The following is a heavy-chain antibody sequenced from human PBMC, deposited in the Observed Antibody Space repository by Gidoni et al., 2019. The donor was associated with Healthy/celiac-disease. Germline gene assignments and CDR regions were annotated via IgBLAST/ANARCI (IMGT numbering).Heavy chain of an antibody. J-gene: IGHJ4*02. Sequence: EVQLVESGGGLVQPGGCLRLSCAASGFTVSSNYMSGVRQAPGKGREWVSVIYSGGSTYYADSVKGRFTISRDNSKNTLYLQMNSLRAEDTAVYYCARWVEFLDYWGQGTLVTVSS. D-gene: IGHD2-21*01. CDR2: IYSGGST. V-gene: IGHV3-66*01. CDR3: ARWVEFLDY. CDR1: GFTVSSNY.